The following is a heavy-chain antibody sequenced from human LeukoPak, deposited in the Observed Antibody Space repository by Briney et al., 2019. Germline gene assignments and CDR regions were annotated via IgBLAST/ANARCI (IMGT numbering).Heavy chain of an antibody. CDR3: ARGPYSGYDPFDY. J-gene: IGHJ4*02. Sequence: GGSLRLFCAASGFTFSSYEMNWVRQAPGKGLEWVSYISSSGSTIYYADSVKGRFTISRDNAKNSLYLQMNSLRAEDTAVYYCARGPYSGYDPFDYWGQGTLVTVSS. D-gene: IGHD5-12*01. CDR2: ISSSGSTI. V-gene: IGHV3-48*03. CDR1: GFTFSSYE.